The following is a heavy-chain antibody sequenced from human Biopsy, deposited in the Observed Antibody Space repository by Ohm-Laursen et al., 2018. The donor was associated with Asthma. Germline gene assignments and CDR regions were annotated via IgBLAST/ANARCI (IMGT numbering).Heavy chain of an antibody. Sequence: SVKVSCKASGGAFSSYAISWVRQAPGQGLEWMGGLIPVLGTPDHAQMFEGRVTMTADESTSTAYMELSSLSSEDTAVYYCARGYSGSDRIVYYYSGLEVWGQGTTVTVSS. CDR3: ARGYSGSDRIVYYYSGLEV. D-gene: IGHD5-12*01. CDR2: LIPVLGTP. J-gene: IGHJ6*02. CDR1: GGAFSSYA. V-gene: IGHV1-69*13.